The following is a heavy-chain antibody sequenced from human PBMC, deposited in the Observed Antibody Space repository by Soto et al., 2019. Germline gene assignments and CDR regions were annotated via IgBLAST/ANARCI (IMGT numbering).Heavy chain of an antibody. Sequence: ASVKVSFKVSGYTLTGLSMHWVRQAPGKGLEWMGGFDPEDAEIIYAQKFQGRVTMTEDTSTDTAYMELSSLRSEDTAVYYCAGITMIVVGAYGMDVWGQGTTGTVS. CDR2: FDPEDAEI. D-gene: IGHD3-22*01. J-gene: IGHJ6*02. CDR1: GYTLTGLS. V-gene: IGHV1-24*01. CDR3: AGITMIVVGAYGMDV.